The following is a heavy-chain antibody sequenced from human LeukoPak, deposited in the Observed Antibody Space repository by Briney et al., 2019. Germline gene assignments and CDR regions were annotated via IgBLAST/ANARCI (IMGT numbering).Heavy chain of an antibody. CDR1: GGSISSYY. CDR3: ARRGDGYKHLDY. V-gene: IGHV4-59*08. D-gene: IGHD5-24*01. CDR2: IYYSGST. Sequence: SETLSLTCTVSGGSISSYYWSWIRQPPGKGLEWIGYIYYSGSTSYNPSLKSRVTISVDTSKNQFSLKLSSETAADTAVYCCARRGDGYKHLDYWGQGTLVTVSS. J-gene: IGHJ4*02.